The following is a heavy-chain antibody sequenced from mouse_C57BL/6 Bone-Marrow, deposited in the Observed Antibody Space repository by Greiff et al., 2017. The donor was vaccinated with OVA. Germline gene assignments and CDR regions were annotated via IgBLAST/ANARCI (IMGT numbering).Heavy chain of an antibody. CDR2: ISSGSSTI. CDR1: GFTFSDYG. CDR3: ARDGYPPMDY. Sequence: EVKLMESGGGLVKPGGSLKLSCAASGFTFSDYGMHWVRQAPEKGLEWVAYISSGSSTIYYADTVKGRFTISRDNAKNTLFLQMTSLRSEDTAMYYCARDGYPPMDYWGQGTSVTVSS. D-gene: IGHD2-3*01. J-gene: IGHJ4*01. V-gene: IGHV5-17*01.